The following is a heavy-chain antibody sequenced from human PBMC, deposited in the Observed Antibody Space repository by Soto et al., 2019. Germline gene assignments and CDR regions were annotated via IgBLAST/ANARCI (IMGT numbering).Heavy chain of an antibody. CDR1: GGTFSSYA. J-gene: IGHJ5*02. Sequence: ASVKVSCKASGGTFSSYAISWVRQAPGQGLEWMGGISTYNGDTDYVQKLQGRVTMTTDTSTRTAYMELRSLTSDDTAMYYCARKSSSSSWFDPWGQGTLVTVSS. V-gene: IGHV1-18*01. CDR2: ISTYNGDT. CDR3: ARKSSSSSWFDP. D-gene: IGHD6-6*01.